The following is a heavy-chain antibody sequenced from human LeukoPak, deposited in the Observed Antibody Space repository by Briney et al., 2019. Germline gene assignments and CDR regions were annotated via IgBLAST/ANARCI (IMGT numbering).Heavy chain of an antibody. V-gene: IGHV1-18*01. Sequence: GASVKLSCKASGYTVTNYGVTWVRQAPGQGLEWMGWISAYNGNTNYAQKLQGRVTMTTDTSTSTAYMELRSLISDDTAVYCCARDARDSSAYRRYWGQGTLVTVSS. CDR2: ISAYNGNT. D-gene: IGHD3-22*01. CDR1: GYTVTNYG. J-gene: IGHJ4*02. CDR3: ARDARDSSAYRRY.